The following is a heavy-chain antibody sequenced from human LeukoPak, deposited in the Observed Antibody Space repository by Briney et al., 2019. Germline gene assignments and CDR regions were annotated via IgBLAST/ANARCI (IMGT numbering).Heavy chain of an antibody. CDR3: AKHLWRDLLWFAEGYYVDY. CDR1: GCTFSSYA. CDR2: ISGSGGST. D-gene: IGHD3-10*01. Sequence: PGGSLRLSCAASGCTFSSYAMSWVRQAPGKGLEWVSAISGSGGSTYYADSVKGRFTISRDSSKDTLYLQMNSLRVEDTAVYYCAKHLWRDLLWFAEGYYVDYWGQGTLLTVSS. J-gene: IGHJ4*02. V-gene: IGHV3-23*01.